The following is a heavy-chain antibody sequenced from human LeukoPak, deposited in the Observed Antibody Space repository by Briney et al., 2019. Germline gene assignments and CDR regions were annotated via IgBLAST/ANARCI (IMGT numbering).Heavy chain of an antibody. CDR3: ARAVSGTLGGAFDI. D-gene: IGHD1-14*01. CDR1: GYTFIDYF. J-gene: IGHJ3*02. Sequence: ASVKVSCKASGYTFIDYFIHWMRQTPGQGLEWLGWINPNSGVTRYAQRFQGRVTLTRDTAVYMELSSLKDDDTAVDYCARAVSGTLGGAFDIWGQGTAVTVSS. V-gene: IGHV1-2*02. CDR2: INPNSGVT.